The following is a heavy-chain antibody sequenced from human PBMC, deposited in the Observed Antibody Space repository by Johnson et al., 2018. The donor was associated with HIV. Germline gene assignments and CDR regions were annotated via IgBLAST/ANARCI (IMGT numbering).Heavy chain of an antibody. V-gene: IGHV3-20*04. CDR3: AKTYYDFWSGYFGAFDI. CDR1: GFTFDDYG. J-gene: IGHJ3*02. CDR2: INWNGGST. D-gene: IGHD3-3*01. Sequence: VQLVESGGGAVRPGGSLRLSCAASGFTFDDYGMGWVRQGPGKGLEWVSGINWNGGSTNYADSVQGRFTISRDNAKKSLYLQMTTLRVEDTALYYCAKTYYDFWSGYFGAFDIWGQGTMVTVSS.